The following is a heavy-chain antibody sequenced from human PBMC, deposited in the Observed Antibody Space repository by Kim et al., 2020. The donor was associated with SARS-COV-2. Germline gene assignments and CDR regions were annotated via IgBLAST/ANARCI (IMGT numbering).Heavy chain of an antibody. Sequence: ASVKVSCKASGYTFTSYDINLVRQATGQGLEWMGWMNPNSGNTGYAQKFQGRVTMTRNTSISTAYMELSSLRSEDTAVYYCARVRSARRLLDYYYMDVWGKGTTVTVSS. CDR2: MNPNSGNT. V-gene: IGHV1-8*01. D-gene: IGHD6-6*01. CDR1: GYTFTSYD. J-gene: IGHJ6*03. CDR3: ARVRSARRLLDYYYMDV.